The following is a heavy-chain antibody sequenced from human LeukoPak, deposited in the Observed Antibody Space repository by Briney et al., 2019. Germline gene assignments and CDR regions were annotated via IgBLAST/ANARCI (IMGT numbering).Heavy chain of an antibody. CDR3: ARVLRTYDRSGLYFWYFDL. CDR1: GGSVSSDY. J-gene: IGHJ2*01. CDR2: INYSGST. D-gene: IGHD3-22*01. Sequence: SETLSLTCTVSGGSVSSDYWHWIRQPPGKELEWIGFINYSGSTNYRPSFESRATISRDTSKNQFSLKLSSVTAADTAVYYCARVLRTYDRSGLYFWYFDLWGRGALVTVSS. V-gene: IGHV4-59*02.